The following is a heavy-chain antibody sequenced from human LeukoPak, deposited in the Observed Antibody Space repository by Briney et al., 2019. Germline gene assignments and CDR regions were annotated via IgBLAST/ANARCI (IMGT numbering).Heavy chain of an antibody. V-gene: IGHV3-30*03. D-gene: IGHD3-22*01. Sequence: GGSLRLSCAASGFTFSSYGMHWVRQAPGKGLEWVAVISYDGSSKYYADSVKGRFTISRDNSKNTLYLQMNSLRAEDTAVYYCARDLYYYDSSGYYMDYWGQGTLVTVSS. CDR1: GFTFSSYG. CDR2: ISYDGSSK. CDR3: ARDLYYYDSSGYYMDY. J-gene: IGHJ4*02.